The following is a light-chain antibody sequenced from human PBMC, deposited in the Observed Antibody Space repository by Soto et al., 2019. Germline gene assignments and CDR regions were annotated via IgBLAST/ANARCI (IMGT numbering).Light chain of an antibody. CDR1: SGSIGSSY. CDR3: QSYDTSNPLV. J-gene: IGLJ3*02. Sequence: NFMLTQPHSESESPGKTVTISCTRSSGSIGSSYVQWYQQRPGSSPTTVIFEDNQRPTGVPVRFSGSIDSSSNSASLVISGLRTEDEADYYCQSYDTSNPLVFGGGTKVTVL. CDR2: EDN. V-gene: IGLV6-57*01.